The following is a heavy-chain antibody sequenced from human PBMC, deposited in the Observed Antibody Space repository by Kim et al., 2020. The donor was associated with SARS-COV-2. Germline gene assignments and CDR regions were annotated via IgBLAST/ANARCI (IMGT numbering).Heavy chain of an antibody. CDR3: AGRPFVRGVMNDY. CDR1: GFTFSSYA. Sequence: GGSLRLSCAASGFTFSSYAMHWVRQAPGKGLEWVAAVSYNGGSEYYADSVKGRFTISRDNSKSTLYLQMNSLRAEDTAVYYCAGRPFVRGVMNDYWGQGTLVTVSS. CDR2: VSYNGGSE. V-gene: IGHV3-30*04. D-gene: IGHD3-10*02. J-gene: IGHJ4*02.